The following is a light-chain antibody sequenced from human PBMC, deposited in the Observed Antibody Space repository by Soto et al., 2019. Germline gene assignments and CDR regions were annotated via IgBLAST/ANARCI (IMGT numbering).Light chain of an antibody. CDR2: AAS. Sequence: IQLPQSPSSLSASVGDRVTITCRASQGISSYLAWYQQKPGKAPKLLIYAASTLQSGVPSRFSGSGSGTDFTLTISSLQPEEFATYYCQQLSTYPLTFGGGTKVDIK. CDR3: QQLSTYPLT. J-gene: IGKJ4*01. V-gene: IGKV1-9*01. CDR1: QGISSY.